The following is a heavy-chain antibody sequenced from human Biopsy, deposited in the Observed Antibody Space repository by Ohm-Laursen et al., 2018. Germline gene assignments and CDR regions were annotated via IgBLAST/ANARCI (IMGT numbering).Heavy chain of an antibody. J-gene: IGHJ6*02. Sequence: ASVKVSCKASGYSFTKYYINWVRQAPGQGLEWMGIINPTGGTTSYAEKFQGRVTLTRDTSTGTVHLELNSLIYEDTALYYCARDETGSSVFGPYYYGMDVWGQGTTVTVSS. V-gene: IGHV1-46*01. CDR3: ARDETGSSVFGPYYYGMDV. CDR1: GYSFTKYY. D-gene: IGHD3-9*01. CDR2: INPTGGTT.